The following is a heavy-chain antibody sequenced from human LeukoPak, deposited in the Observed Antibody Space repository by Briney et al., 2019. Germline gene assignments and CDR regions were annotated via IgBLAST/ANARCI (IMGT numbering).Heavy chain of an antibody. J-gene: IGHJ3*02. CDR2: IYPGDSDT. CDR1: GYSFTSYW. CDR3: ARQTSYNAFDI. Sequence: GESLKISCKGSGYSFTSYWIGWVRQMPGKGLEWMGIIYPGDSDTRYSPSLQGQVTISADKSISTAYLQWSSLKASDSAMYYCARQTSYNAFDIWGQGTMVTVSS. V-gene: IGHV5-51*01. D-gene: IGHD2-2*01.